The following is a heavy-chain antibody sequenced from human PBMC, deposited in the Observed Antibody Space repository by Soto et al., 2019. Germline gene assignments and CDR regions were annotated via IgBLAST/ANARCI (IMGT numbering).Heavy chain of an antibody. Sequence: ASVKVSCKASGYTFTSYGIHWVRQAPVQRLEWMGWINAGNGDTKYSQKFQDRVTITRDTSASTAYMELSSLRSDDTAIYYCARSPLSLYSADFWWGLGTLVTVSS. CDR1: GYTFTSYG. CDR2: INAGNGDT. D-gene: IGHD6-13*01. CDR3: ARSPLSLYSADFW. J-gene: IGHJ4*02. V-gene: IGHV1-3*01.